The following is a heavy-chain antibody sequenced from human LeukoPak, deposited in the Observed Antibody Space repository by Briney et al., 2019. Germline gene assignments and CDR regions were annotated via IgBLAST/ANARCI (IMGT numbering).Heavy chain of an antibody. Sequence: GGSLRLSCAASGFTFSSYGMHWVRQAPGKGLEWVAVISYDGSNKYYADSVKGRSTISRDNSKNTLYLQMNSLRAEDTAVYYCAKPPYDSSGYYGFDYWGQGTLVTVSS. D-gene: IGHD3-22*01. CDR3: AKPPYDSSGYYGFDY. CDR1: GFTFSSYG. CDR2: ISYDGSNK. J-gene: IGHJ4*02. V-gene: IGHV3-30*18.